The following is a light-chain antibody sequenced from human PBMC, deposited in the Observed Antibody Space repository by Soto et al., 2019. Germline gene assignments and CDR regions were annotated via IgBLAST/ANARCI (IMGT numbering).Light chain of an antibody. V-gene: IGKV1-8*01. CDR1: QSIRTY. CDR3: QQYYSYPQT. CDR2: AAS. J-gene: IGKJ1*01. Sequence: VQMTQSPSSLTASVGERVTITCRASQSIRTYLNWYQQKPGKAPKLLIYAASTLQSGVPSRFSGSGSGTDFTLTISCLQSEDFATYYCQQYYSYPQTFGQGTKVDIK.